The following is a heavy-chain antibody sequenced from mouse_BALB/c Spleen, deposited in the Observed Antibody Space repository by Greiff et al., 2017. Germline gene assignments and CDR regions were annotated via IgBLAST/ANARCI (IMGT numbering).Heavy chain of an antibody. CDR3: ARPQYYYGSSYRAYYFDY. CDR1: GFDFSRYW. V-gene: IGHV4-1*02. CDR2: INPDSSTI. D-gene: IGHD1-1*01. Sequence: EVKVEESGGGLVQPGGSLKLSCAASGFDFSRYWMSWVRQAPGKGLEWIGEINPDSSTINYTPSLKDKFIISRDNAKNTLYLQMSKVRSEDTALYYCARPQYYYGSSYRAYYFDYWGQGTTLTVSS. J-gene: IGHJ2*01.